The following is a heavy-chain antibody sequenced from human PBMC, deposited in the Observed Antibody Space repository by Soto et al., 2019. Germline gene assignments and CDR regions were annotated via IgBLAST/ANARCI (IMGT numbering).Heavy chain of an antibody. D-gene: IGHD3-22*01. CDR1: GGSLSSSSSY. CDR3: AGLFTYVSSVYHLNY. V-gene: IGHV4-39*01. CDR2: IYYLGNT. Sequence: SETLSLTCTVAGGSLSSSSSYLGWIRQPPGKGLEWVGSIYYLGNTYYNPSLGGRVSISVDTSKNQFSLKLNSVTAADTAVFYCAGLFTYVSSVYHLNYLGQGTLVTVSS. J-gene: IGHJ4*02.